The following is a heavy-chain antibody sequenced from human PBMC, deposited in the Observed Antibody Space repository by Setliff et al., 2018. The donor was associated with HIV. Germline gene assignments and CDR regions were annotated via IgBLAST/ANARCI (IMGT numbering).Heavy chain of an antibody. Sequence: LRLSCAASGFIFSNYAMQWVRQAPGKGLEWVAAITSDGSNEYYADSVKGRFTISRDNSKNTLYVQMNSLRVEDTAVYYCARGGWGSGWSLDYWGQGTLVTVSS. D-gene: IGHD6-19*01. J-gene: IGHJ4*02. V-gene: IGHV3-30*04. CDR1: GFIFSNYA. CDR2: ITSDGSNE. CDR3: ARGGWGSGWSLDY.